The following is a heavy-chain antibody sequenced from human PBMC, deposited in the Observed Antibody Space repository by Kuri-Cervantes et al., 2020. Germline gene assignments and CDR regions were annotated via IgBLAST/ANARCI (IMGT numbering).Heavy chain of an antibody. CDR1: GGSISSSNW. Sequence: SCAVSGGSISSSNWWSWIRQPPGKGLEWIGEINHSGSTNYNPSLKSRVTISVDTSKNQFSLKLSSVTAVDTAVYYCARTKHDYGEAFDIWGQGTMATVSS. CDR3: ARTKHDYGEAFDI. CDR2: INHSGST. J-gene: IGHJ3*02. V-gene: IGHV4-4*02. D-gene: IGHD4-17*01.